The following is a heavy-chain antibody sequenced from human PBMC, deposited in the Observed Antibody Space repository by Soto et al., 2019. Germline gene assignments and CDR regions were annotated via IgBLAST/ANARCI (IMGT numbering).Heavy chain of an antibody. CDR2: IYYSGST. CDR1: GGSISSYY. V-gene: IGHV4-59*08. Sequence: PSETLSLTCTVSGGSISSYYWSWIRQPPGKGLEWIGYIYYSGSTNYNPSLKSRVTISVDTSKNQFSLKLSSVTAADTAVYYCAIYDFWSGYLDYWGQGTLVTVSS. CDR3: AIYDFWSGYLDY. J-gene: IGHJ4*02. D-gene: IGHD3-3*01.